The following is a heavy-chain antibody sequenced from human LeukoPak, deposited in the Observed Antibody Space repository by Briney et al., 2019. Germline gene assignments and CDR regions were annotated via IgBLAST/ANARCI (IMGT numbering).Heavy chain of an antibody. V-gene: IGHV1-69*13. J-gene: IGHJ5*02. CDR3: ARDLLVPREGWFDP. CDR1: GGTFSSYA. Sequence: GASVKVSCKASGGTFSSYAISWVRQAPGQGLEWMGGIIPIFGTANYAQKFQGGVTITADESTSTAYMELSSLRSEDTAVYYCARDLLVPREGWFDPWGQGTLVTVSS. CDR2: IIPIFGTA. D-gene: IGHD2-2*01.